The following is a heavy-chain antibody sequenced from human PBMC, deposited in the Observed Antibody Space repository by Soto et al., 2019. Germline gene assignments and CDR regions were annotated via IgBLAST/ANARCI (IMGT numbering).Heavy chain of an antibody. CDR2: TWHDGNSK. CDR3: ARSLYGSGSYLDH. Sequence: QPGGSLRLSCAASGFTFSNFGMHWVRQAPGKGLEWVAVTWHDGNSKYYADSVKGRFTISRDNSKNTLSLQMVSLRAEDTAVYYCARSLYGSGSYLDHWGQGTLVTVSS. D-gene: IGHD3-10*01. J-gene: IGHJ4*02. CDR1: GFTFSNFG. V-gene: IGHV3-33*01.